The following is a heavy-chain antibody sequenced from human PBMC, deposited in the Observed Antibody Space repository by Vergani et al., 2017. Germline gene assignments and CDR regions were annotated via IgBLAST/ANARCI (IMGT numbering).Heavy chain of an antibody. CDR3: ARWTTVTTTVYYYGMDV. D-gene: IGHD4-17*01. CDR1: GFTFSSYS. CDR2: ISSSSSNI. V-gene: IGHV3-21*01. Sequence: EVQLVESGGGLVKPGGSLRLSCAASGFTFSSYSMNWVRQAPGKGLEWVSSISSSSSNIYYADSVKGRFTISRDNAKNSLYLQMNSLRAEDTAVYYCARWTTVTTTVYYYGMDVWGQGTTVTVSS. J-gene: IGHJ6*02.